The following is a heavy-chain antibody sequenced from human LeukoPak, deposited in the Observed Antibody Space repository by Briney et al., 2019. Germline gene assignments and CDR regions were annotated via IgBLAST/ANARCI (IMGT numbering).Heavy chain of an antibody. D-gene: IGHD1-26*01. Sequence: GGSLRLSCAASGFTFSSYWTSWVRQAPGKGLEWVANIKQDGSEKYYVDSVKGRFTISRDNAKNSLYLQMNSLRAEDTAVYYCARDLFGATNPYYYYMDVWGKGTTVTVSS. J-gene: IGHJ6*03. CDR1: GFTFSSYW. CDR3: ARDLFGATNPYYYYMDV. V-gene: IGHV3-7*01. CDR2: IKQDGSEK.